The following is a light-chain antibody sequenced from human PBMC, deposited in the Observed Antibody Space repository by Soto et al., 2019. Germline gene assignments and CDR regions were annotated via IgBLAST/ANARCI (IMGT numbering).Light chain of an antibody. CDR3: QQSFTAPYT. V-gene: IGKV1-39*01. CDR2: TAS. CDR1: QSISIY. Sequence: IQMTQSPSSLSASVGDRVTITCRASQSISIYLNWYQQKPGRAPNLLIYTASSLQSGVPSRFSGSGSGTDFTLTITSLQPEDFATYYCQQSFTAPYTFGQGTRLEIK. J-gene: IGKJ5*01.